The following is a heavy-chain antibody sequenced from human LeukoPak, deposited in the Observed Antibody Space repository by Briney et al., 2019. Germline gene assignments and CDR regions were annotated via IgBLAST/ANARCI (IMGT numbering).Heavy chain of an antibody. V-gene: IGHV6-1*01. CDR2: TYYRSKWYN. J-gene: IGHJ5*02. CDR3: ARAYSSSSGWWFDP. D-gene: IGHD6-6*01. Sequence: SQTLSLTCAISGDSVSSNSATWNWIRQSPSRGLEWLGRTYYRSKWYNDYAVYVKSRITINPDTSKNQFSLHLNSVTPEDTAVYYCARAYSSSSGWWFDPWGQGSLVTVSS. CDR1: GDSVSSNSAT.